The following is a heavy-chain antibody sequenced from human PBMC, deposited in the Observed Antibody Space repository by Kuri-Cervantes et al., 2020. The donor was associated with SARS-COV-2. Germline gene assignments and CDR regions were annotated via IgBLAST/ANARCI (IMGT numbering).Heavy chain of an antibody. Sequence: SETLSLTCTVSGGSIGRRNYYWGWIRQPPGKGLEGIGNIYYSGNTYYNPSLRSRVTISEDTSKNQFSLKLSSVTAADTAVYYCATGYSSRGGFDPWGQGTLVTVSS. V-gene: IGHV4-39*01. D-gene: IGHD6-13*01. CDR2: IYYSGNT. J-gene: IGHJ5*02. CDR1: GGSIGRRNYY. CDR3: ATGYSSRGGFDP.